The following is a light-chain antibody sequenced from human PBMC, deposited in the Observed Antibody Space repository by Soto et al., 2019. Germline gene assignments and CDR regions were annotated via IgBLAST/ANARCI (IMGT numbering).Light chain of an antibody. CDR3: SSYAGSNNVV. V-gene: IGLV2-8*01. J-gene: IGLJ2*01. CDR1: SSDVGGYNY. CDR2: EVS. Sequence: QSVLTQPPSASGSPGQSVTISCTGTSSDVGGYNYVSWYQQHPGKAPKLMIYEVSKRPSGVPDRFSSSKSGNTASLTVSWLQAEDEADYYCSSYAGSNNVVFGGGTKVTVL.